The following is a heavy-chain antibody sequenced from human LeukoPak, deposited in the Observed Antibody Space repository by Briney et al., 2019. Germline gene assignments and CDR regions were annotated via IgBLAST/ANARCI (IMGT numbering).Heavy chain of an antibody. V-gene: IGHV4-39*07. D-gene: IGHD3-16*01. CDR3: ARGGGEDFFDY. Sequence: SETLSLTCTVSGGSISSSSYYWGWIRQPPGKGLEWIGEINHSGSTNYNPSLKSRVTISVDTSKNQFSLKLSSVTAADTAVYYCARGGGEDFFDYWGQGTLVTVSS. CDR2: INHSGST. J-gene: IGHJ4*02. CDR1: GGSISSSSYY.